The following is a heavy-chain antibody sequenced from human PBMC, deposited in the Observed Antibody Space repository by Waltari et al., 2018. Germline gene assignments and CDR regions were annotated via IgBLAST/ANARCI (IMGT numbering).Heavy chain of an antibody. CDR2: ILPILGIA. CDR3: ATHPTYDILTGYPVY. CDR1: GGTFSSYA. D-gene: IGHD3-9*01. Sequence: QVQLVQSGAEVKKPGSSVKVSCKASGGTFSSYAISWVRQAPGQGLEWMGMILPILGIANYAQKFQGRVTITADESTSTAYMELSSLRSEDTAVYYCATHPTYDILTGYPVYWGQGTLVTVSS. J-gene: IGHJ4*02. V-gene: IGHV1-69*04.